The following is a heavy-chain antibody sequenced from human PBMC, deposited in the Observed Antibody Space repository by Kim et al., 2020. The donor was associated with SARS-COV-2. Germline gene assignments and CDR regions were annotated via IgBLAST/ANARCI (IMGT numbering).Heavy chain of an antibody. D-gene: IGHD6-19*01. Sequence: TSVQGHVTISADKSISTAYLQWSSLKASDTAMYYCAGHPIAVAGLGFDYWGQGTLVTVSS. V-gene: IGHV5-10-1*01. CDR3: AGHPIAVAGLGFDY. J-gene: IGHJ4*02.